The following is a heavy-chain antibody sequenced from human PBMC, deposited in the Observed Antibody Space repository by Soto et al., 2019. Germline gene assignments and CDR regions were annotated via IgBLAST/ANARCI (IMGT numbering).Heavy chain of an antibody. CDR3: AHRRKGEPFYGDTFDY. J-gene: IGHJ4*02. V-gene: IGHV2-5*02. CDR1: GFSLSTSGVG. CDR2: IYWDDDK. D-gene: IGHD4-17*01. Sequence: QITLKESGPTLVNPTQTLTLTCTFSGFSLSTSGVGVGWIRQPPGKALEWLALIYWDDDKRYSPSLKSRLTITKDTSKNQVVLTMTNMDPVDTATYYCAHRRKGEPFYGDTFDYWGQGTLVTVSS.